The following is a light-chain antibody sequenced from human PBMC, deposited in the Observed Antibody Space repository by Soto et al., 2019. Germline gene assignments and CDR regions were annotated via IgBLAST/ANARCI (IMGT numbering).Light chain of an antibody. CDR1: QSVSSY. J-gene: IGKJ3*01. CDR3: QQRSSWPHT. V-gene: IGKV3-11*01. Sequence: EIVLTQSPATLSLSPGERATLSCRASQSVSSYLAWYQQKPGQAPRLLIYDASNMATGIPARFSGSGSGTDFTLTISSLEPEDFAVYYCQQRSSWPHTFGPGTKVDIK. CDR2: DAS.